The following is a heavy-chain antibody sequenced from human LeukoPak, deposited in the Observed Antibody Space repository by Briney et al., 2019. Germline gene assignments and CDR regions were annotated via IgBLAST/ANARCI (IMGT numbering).Heavy chain of an antibody. CDR3: IRGGANSPFDY. CDR1: GFTFGDYT. V-gene: IGHV3-49*03. CDR2: IRSKTYGGTT. D-gene: IGHD3-16*01. Sequence: GGSLRLSCTASGFTFGDYTVTWFRQAPGKGLEWVGFIRSKTYGGTTEDSASVKGRFTISRDDSRSIAYLQMNSLKTEDTAVYYCIRGGANSPFDYWGQGTLVTVSS. J-gene: IGHJ4*02.